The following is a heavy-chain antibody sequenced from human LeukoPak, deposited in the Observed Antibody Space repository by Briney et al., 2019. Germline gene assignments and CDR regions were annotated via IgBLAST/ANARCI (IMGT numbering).Heavy chain of an antibody. CDR3: ARGGLNWFDP. V-gene: IGHV4-61*01. CDR1: GGSVSSGSYY. J-gene: IGHJ5*02. Sequence: PSETLSLTCTVSGGSVSSGSYYWSWIRQPPGKGLEWIGYIYYSGSTNYNPSLKSRVTISVDTSKNQFSLKLSSVTAADTAVYYCARGGLNWFDPWGQGTLVTVSS. CDR2: IYYSGST.